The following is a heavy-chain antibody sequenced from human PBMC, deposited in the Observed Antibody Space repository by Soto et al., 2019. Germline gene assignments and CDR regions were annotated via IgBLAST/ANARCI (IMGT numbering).Heavy chain of an antibody. V-gene: IGHV1-18*01. CDR3: ARDLPQNVGAMVDY. D-gene: IGHD5-18*01. J-gene: IGHJ4*02. Sequence: ASVKVSCKASGYTFTSYGISWVRQAPGQGLEWMRWISAYNGNTNYAQKLQGRVTMTTDTSTSTAYMELRSLRSDDTAVYYCARDLPQNVGAMVDYWGQGTLVTVSS. CDR1: GYTFTSYG. CDR2: ISAYNGNT.